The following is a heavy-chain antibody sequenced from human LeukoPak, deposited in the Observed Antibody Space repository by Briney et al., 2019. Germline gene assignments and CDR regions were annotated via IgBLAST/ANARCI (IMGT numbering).Heavy chain of an antibody. CDR1: GYTFTSYW. V-gene: IGHV5-51*01. Sequence: GESLKISCQGFGYTFTSYWIGWVRQMPGKGLEWMGIIYPGDSDTRYSPSFQGQVTISADKSISTAYLQWSSLKASDTAMYYCATTPVPAANNREVDYWGQGTLVTVSS. J-gene: IGHJ4*02. CDR2: IYPGDSDT. D-gene: IGHD2-2*01. CDR3: ATTPVPAANNREVDY.